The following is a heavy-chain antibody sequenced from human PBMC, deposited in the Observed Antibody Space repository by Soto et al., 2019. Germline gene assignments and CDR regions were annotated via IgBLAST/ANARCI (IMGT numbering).Heavy chain of an antibody. J-gene: IGHJ3*02. CDR2: IYSGGST. CDR3: AREYYDGSGPLYAFDI. CDR1: GFTVSSNY. D-gene: IGHD3-22*01. V-gene: IGHV3-53*01. Sequence: SLRLSCAASGFTVSSNYMSWVRQAPGKGLEWVSVIYSGGSTYYADSVKGRFTISRDNSKNTLYLQMNSLRAEDTAVYYCAREYYDGSGPLYAFDIWGQGTMVTVSS.